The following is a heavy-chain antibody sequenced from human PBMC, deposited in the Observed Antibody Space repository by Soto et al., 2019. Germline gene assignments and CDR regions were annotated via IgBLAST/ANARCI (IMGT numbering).Heavy chain of an antibody. D-gene: IGHD3-16*01. CDR1: GFTFSSYG. J-gene: IGHJ4*02. Sequence: GGSLRLSCAASGFTFSSYGMHWVRQAPGKGLEWVAVISYDGSNKYYADSVKGRFTISRDNSKNTLYLQMNSLRAEDTAVYYCANPPLIYDYIWGSPAAPGNDWGQGTLVTVSS. V-gene: IGHV3-30*18. CDR2: ISYDGSNK. CDR3: ANPPLIYDYIWGSPAAPGND.